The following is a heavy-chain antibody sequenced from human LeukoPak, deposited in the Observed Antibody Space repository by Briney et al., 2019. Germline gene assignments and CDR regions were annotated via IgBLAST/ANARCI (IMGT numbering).Heavy chain of an antibody. CDR1: GGSISSGGYS. J-gene: IGHJ4*02. CDR3: ARGSGSYYSLGY. CDR2: IYHSGST. V-gene: IGHV4-30-2*01. D-gene: IGHD1-26*01. Sequence: KPSETLSLTCAVSGGSISSGGYSWSWIRQPPGKGLEWIGYIYHSGSTYYNPSLKSRVTISVDRSKNQFSLKLSSVTAADTAVYYCARGSGSYYSLGYWGQGTLVTVSS.